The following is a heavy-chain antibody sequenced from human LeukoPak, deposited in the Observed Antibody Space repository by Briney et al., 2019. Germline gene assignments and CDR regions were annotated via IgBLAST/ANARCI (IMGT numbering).Heavy chain of an antibody. CDR2: ISTYNGDT. Sequence: ASVKVSCKASGYTFTSYGVRWVRQAPGQGLEWMGWISTYNGDTNYAQKLQGRVTMTTDTSTSTAYMELGSLRSDDTAVYYCARDWYCSGGSCYDCFDPWGQGTLVTVSS. D-gene: IGHD2-15*01. J-gene: IGHJ5*02. V-gene: IGHV1-18*01. CDR1: GYTFTSYG. CDR3: ARDWYCSGGSCYDCFDP.